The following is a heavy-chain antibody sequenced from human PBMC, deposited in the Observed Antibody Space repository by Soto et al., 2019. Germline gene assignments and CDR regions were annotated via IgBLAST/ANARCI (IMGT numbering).Heavy chain of an antibody. D-gene: IGHD1-26*01. J-gene: IGHJ4*02. V-gene: IGHV3-30*18. CDR1: GFTFGNYG. CDR2: TSYDGNNK. Sequence: HPVGSLRLSCTGSGFTFGNYGMHWVRQAPGKGLEWVASTSYDGNNKYYADSLKGRFTISRDNSKKMVYLQMTSLGPEDTAVYYCAKGGGSARDFDYWGQGALVTVSS. CDR3: AKGGGSARDFDY.